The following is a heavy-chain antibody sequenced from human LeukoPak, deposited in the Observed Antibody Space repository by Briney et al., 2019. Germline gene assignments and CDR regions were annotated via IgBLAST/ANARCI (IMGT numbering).Heavy chain of an antibody. CDR2: INHSGST. Sequence: SETLSLTCAVYGGSFSGSYWSWTRQPPGKGLEWIGEINHSGSTNYNPSLKSRVTISVDTSKNQFSLNLSSVTAADTAEYYCAREADYFDSSGDDAFDIWGQGTMVTVSS. V-gene: IGHV4-34*01. CDR3: AREADYFDSSGDDAFDI. CDR1: GGSFSGSY. J-gene: IGHJ3*02. D-gene: IGHD3-22*01.